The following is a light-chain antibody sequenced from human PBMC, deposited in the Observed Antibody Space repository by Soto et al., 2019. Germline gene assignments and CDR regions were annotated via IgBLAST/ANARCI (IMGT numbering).Light chain of an antibody. V-gene: IGLV7-43*01. CDR3: LLYYGGQLGV. CDR2: STN. Sequence: QAVVTQEPSLTVSPGGTVTLTCATSTGAVTSGYYPNWFQQKPGQAPRALIYSTNNKYSWTPARFSGSLLGGKAALTLSGVQPEDEADYYCLLYYGGQLGVFGGGTKLNVL. J-gene: IGLJ2*01. CDR1: TGAVTSGYY.